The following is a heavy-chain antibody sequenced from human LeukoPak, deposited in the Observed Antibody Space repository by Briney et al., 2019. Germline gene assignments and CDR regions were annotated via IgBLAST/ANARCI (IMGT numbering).Heavy chain of an antibody. D-gene: IGHD3-9*01. Sequence: GGSLGLSCAASGFTFSSYEMNWVRQAPGKGLEWVSYISSSGSTIYYADSVKGRFTISRDNAKNSLYLQMNSLRAEDTAVYYCVRQGKYYDILTGPWHWGQGTLVTVSS. J-gene: IGHJ4*02. V-gene: IGHV3-48*03. CDR1: GFTFSSYE. CDR3: VRQGKYYDILTGPWH. CDR2: ISSSGSTI.